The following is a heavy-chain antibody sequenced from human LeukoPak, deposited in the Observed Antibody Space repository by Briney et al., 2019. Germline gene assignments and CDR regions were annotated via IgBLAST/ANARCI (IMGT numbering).Heavy chain of an antibody. CDR2: ISGSGGST. CDR3: AKFGAYYYDSSGLYTFGI. V-gene: IGHV3-23*01. Sequence: GGSLRLSCAASGFTFSSYAMSWVRQAPGKGLEWVSAISGSGGSTYYADSVKGRFTISRDNSKNTLYLQMNSLRAEDTAVYYCAKFGAYYYDSSGLYTFGIWGQGTMVTVSS. J-gene: IGHJ3*02. D-gene: IGHD3-22*01. CDR1: GFTFSSYA.